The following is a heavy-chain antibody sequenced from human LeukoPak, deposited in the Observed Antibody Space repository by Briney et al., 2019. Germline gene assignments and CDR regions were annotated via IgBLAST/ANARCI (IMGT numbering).Heavy chain of an antibody. CDR3: ARGALGAAGRLDY. V-gene: IGHV3-66*01. CDR1: GFTVSGNY. Sequence: GGSLRLSCAASGFTVSGNYMNWVRQAPGKGLEWVSVIYSGGTTYYADSVKGRFTISRDNSKNTLYLQLDSLRVEDTAVYYCARGALGAAGRLDYWGQGTLVTVSS. J-gene: IGHJ4*02. D-gene: IGHD6-13*01. CDR2: IYSGGTT.